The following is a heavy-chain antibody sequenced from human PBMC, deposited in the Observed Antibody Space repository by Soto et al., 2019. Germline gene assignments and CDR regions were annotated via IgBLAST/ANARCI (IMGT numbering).Heavy chain of an antibody. CDR2: INHSGNT. J-gene: IGHJ4*02. D-gene: IGHD4-17*01. CDR1: GGSFSGYY. CDR3: ARGPAVTLPWDFIDS. Sequence: QEQLQQWGAGLLKPSETLSLTCVVYGGSFSGYYWSWIRQPPGKGLEWIGEINHSGNTHYNPSLKSRVTISIDTSKDQFSLTLNSVTAAATAVYYCARGPAVTLPWDFIDSWGQGTLVAVSS. V-gene: IGHV4-34*01.